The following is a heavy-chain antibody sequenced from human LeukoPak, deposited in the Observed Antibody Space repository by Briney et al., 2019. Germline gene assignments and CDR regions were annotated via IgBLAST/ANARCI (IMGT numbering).Heavy chain of an antibody. CDR2: VSGSGGST. J-gene: IGHJ4*02. D-gene: IGHD5-12*01. Sequence: LGGSLRLSCAASGFTFSSYAMSWVCQAPGKGLEWVSGVSGSGGSTYYADSVKGRFTISRDNSKNTLYLQMSSLRAEDTAVYYCAKDLDIVATITGNWGQGTLVTVSS. CDR1: GFTFSSYA. V-gene: IGHV3-23*01. CDR3: AKDLDIVATITGN.